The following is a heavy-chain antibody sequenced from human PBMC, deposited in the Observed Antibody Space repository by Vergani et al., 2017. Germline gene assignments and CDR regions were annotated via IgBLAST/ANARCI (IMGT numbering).Heavy chain of an antibody. V-gene: IGHV3-23*04. CDR3: AKDLPTIFGVVSWSFDY. CDR1: GFTFSSYS. CDR2: ISGSGGST. D-gene: IGHD3-3*01. Sequence: EVQLVESGGGLVKPGGSLRLSCAASGFTFSSYSMNWVRQAPGKGLEWVSAISGSGGSTYYADSVKGRFTISRDNSKNTLYLQMNSLRAEDTAVYYCAKDLPTIFGVVSWSFDYWGQGTLVTVSS. J-gene: IGHJ4*02.